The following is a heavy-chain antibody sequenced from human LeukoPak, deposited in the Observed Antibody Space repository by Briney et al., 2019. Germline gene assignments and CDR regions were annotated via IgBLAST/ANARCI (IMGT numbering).Heavy chain of an antibody. Sequence: PGGSLRLSRAASGFTFSSYTMEWVRQAPGKGLEWVSSISSSGSYTYYADSVKGRFTISRDNAKNSLYLQMNSLRAEDTAVYYCARLAAGGFDYWGQGTLVTVSS. CDR1: GFTFSSYT. D-gene: IGHD6-13*01. V-gene: IGHV3-21*01. J-gene: IGHJ4*02. CDR3: ARLAAGGFDY. CDR2: ISSSGSYT.